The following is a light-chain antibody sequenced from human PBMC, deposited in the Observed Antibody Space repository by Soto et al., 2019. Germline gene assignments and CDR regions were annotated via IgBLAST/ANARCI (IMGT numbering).Light chain of an antibody. Sequence: DIQMTQSPSSLSASVGDRVTITCRAGQSITSYLNWYQQKPGKAPKLLIYGASTLQSGVPSRFSGSGSGTDFTLAISSLQPEDFATYYCQQSHSTPITFGQGTRLEIK. J-gene: IGKJ5*01. CDR3: QQSHSTPIT. CDR2: GAS. V-gene: IGKV1-39*01. CDR1: QSITSY.